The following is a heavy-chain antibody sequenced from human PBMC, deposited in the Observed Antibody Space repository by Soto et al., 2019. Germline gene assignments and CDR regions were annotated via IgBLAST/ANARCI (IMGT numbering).Heavy chain of an antibody. J-gene: IGHJ6*02. CDR1: GGSISSYY. V-gene: IGHV4-59*01. CDR2: IYYSGST. Sequence: SETLSLTCTVSGGSISSYYWSWIRQPPGKGLEWIGYIYYSGSTNYNPSLKSRVTISVDTSKNQFSLKLSSVTAADTAVYYCARDLHGGRLGQYYYGMDVWGQGTTVTVSS. CDR3: ARDLHGGRLGQYYYGMDV.